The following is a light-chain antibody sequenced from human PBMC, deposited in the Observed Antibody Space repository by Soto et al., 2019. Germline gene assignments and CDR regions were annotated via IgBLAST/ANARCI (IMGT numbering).Light chain of an antibody. Sequence: DIQMTQSRAILSASVGDRVSLTSRASQSISSWLAWYQQKPGKAPKLLIYKASSLESGVPSRFSGSGSGTEITLTISSLQPDDFATYYCQQYNSYVFTFGPGTKVDIK. CDR3: QQYNSYVFT. CDR2: KAS. V-gene: IGKV1-5*03. J-gene: IGKJ3*01. CDR1: QSISSW.